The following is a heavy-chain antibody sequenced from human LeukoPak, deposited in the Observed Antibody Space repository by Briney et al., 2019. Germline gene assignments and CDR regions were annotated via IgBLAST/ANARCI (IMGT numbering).Heavy chain of an antibody. CDR3: AKDRGSSGWYTDFDY. D-gene: IGHD6-19*01. CDR2: ISGSGGST. V-gene: IGHV3-23*01. CDR1: GFTFSSYA. Sequence: PGGSLRLSCAASGFTFSSYAMSWVRQAPGKGLEWVSAISGSGGSTYYADSVKGRFTISRDNSKNTLYLQMNSLRAEDTAVYYCAKDRGSSGWYTDFDYWGQGTLVTVSS. J-gene: IGHJ4*02.